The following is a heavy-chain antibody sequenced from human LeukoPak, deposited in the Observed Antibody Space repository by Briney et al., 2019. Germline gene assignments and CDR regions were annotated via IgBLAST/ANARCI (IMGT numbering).Heavy chain of an antibody. CDR1: GGSISSGDYY. CDR3: ARGSSGWLRFDY. Sequence: SETLSLTCTVSGGSISSGDYYWSWIRQPPGKGLEWIGYIYYSGSTYYNPSLKSRVTISVDTSKNQFSLKLSSVTAADTAVYYCARGSSGWLRFDYWGQGTLVTVSS. J-gene: IGHJ4*02. D-gene: IGHD6-19*01. V-gene: IGHV4-30-4*01. CDR2: IYYSGST.